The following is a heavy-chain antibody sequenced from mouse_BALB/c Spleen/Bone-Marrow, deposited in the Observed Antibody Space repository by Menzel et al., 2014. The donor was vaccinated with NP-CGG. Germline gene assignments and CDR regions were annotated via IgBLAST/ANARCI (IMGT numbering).Heavy chain of an antibody. Sequence: QVQLQQSGAELVRPGSSVKISCKASGYAFSSYWMNWVKQRPGQGLEWIGQIYPGDGDTNYNGKFKGKATLTADKSSSTAYMQLSNLTSEDSAVYFCAREEGSYDGYSDYWGQGITLTVSS. CDR1: GYAFSSYW. CDR2: IYPGDGDT. D-gene: IGHD2-3*01. V-gene: IGHV1-80*01. J-gene: IGHJ2*01. CDR3: AREEGSYDGYSDY.